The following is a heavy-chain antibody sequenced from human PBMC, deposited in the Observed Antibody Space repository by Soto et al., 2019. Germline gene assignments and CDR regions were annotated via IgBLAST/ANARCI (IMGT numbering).Heavy chain of an antibody. CDR3: ASLVRYYYGSSGYAFDI. D-gene: IGHD3-22*01. Sequence: SETLSLTCTVSGGSISSSSYYWGWIRQPPGKGLEWIGSIYYSGSTYYNPSLKSRVTISVDTSTNQFSLKLSSVTAADTAVYYCASLVRYYYGSSGYAFDIWGQGTMVTVSS. CDR2: IYYSGST. J-gene: IGHJ3*02. V-gene: IGHV4-39*01. CDR1: GGSISSSSYY.